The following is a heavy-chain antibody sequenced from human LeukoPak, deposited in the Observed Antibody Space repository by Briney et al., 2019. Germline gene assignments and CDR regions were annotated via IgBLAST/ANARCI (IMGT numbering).Heavy chain of an antibody. D-gene: IGHD5-18*01. CDR1: GYTFTGYY. V-gene: IGHV1-2*02. Sequence: ASVKVSCKASGYTFTGYYMHWVRQAPGRGLEWMGWINPNSGGTNYAQKFQGRVTMTRDTSISTAYMELSRLRSDDTAVYYCARGGAKIQLWLFRYYMDVWGKGTTVTVSS. CDR3: ARGGAKIQLWLFRYYMDV. CDR2: INPNSGGT. J-gene: IGHJ6*03.